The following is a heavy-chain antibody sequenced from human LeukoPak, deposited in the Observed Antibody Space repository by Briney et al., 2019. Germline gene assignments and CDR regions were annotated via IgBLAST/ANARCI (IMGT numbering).Heavy chain of an antibody. D-gene: IGHD2-2*01. V-gene: IGHV3-66*01. CDR3: ASTVVPAAKRPNRDAFDI. J-gene: IGHJ3*02. CDR1: GLIVSSNY. Sequence: GGSLRLSCAASGLIVSSNYMSWVRQAPGKGLEWVSVVYGGDTTYYADSVKGRFTISRDNAKNSLYLQMNSLRAEDTAVYYCASTVVPAAKRPNRDAFDIWGQGTMVTVSS. CDR2: VYGGDTT.